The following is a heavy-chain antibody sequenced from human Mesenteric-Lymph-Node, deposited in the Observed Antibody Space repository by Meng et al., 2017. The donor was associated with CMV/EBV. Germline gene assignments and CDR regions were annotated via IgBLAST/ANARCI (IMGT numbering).Heavy chain of an antibody. Sequence: QEQLVQSGAEVKKPGASVKVSCKASGYTFTSFDINWVRQATGQGPEWMGWMNPNSGNTDYAQKFQGRVTLTRDTSISTAYMELSSLRSEDTAVYYCARGPSYSSGFPDCWGQGTLVTVSS. CDR1: GYTFTSFD. D-gene: IGHD6-19*01. J-gene: IGHJ4*02. V-gene: IGHV1-8*02. CDR3: ARGPSYSSGFPDC. CDR2: MNPNSGNT.